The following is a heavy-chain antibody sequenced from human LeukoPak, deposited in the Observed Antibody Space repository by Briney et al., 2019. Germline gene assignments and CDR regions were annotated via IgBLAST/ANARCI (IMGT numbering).Heavy chain of an antibody. V-gene: IGHV3-9*03. CDR1: GFTFDDYA. D-gene: IGHD4-17*01. Sequence: SLRLSCAASGFTFDDYAMHWVRQAPGKGLEWVSGISWNSGSIGYADSVKGRFTISRDNAKNSLYLQMNSLRAEDMALYYCAKGHLVTTYHYFDYWGQGTLVTVSS. CDR3: AKGHLVTTYHYFDY. J-gene: IGHJ4*02. CDR2: ISWNSGSI.